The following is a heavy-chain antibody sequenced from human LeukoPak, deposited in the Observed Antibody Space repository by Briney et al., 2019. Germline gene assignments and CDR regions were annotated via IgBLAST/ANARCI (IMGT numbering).Heavy chain of an antibody. J-gene: IGHJ4*02. V-gene: IGHV3-11*01. CDR2: ISSSGNIK. CDR1: GFSFSDYY. D-gene: IGHD4-23*01. Sequence: GGSLRLSCAASGFSFSDYYMTWIRQAPGKGLEWLSYISSSGNIKSYADSAKGRFTISRDNAKKSLDLQMNSLRVEDTAVYYCARDHDGGNSGFFDYWGQGTLVTVSA. CDR3: ARDHDGGNSGFFDY.